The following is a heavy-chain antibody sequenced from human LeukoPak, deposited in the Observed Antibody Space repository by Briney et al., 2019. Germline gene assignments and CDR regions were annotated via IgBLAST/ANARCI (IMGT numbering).Heavy chain of an antibody. CDR1: AGSISSYY. V-gene: IGHV4-59*13. Sequence: PSETLSLTCTVSAGSISSYYWSWIRQPPGKGLEWIGYIYYSGSTNYNPSLKSRVTISVDTSKNQFSLRLSPVTAADTAVYYCARVTGYMIEDYFDYWGQGTLVTVSS. CDR3: ARVTGYMIEDYFDY. J-gene: IGHJ4*02. D-gene: IGHD3-22*01. CDR2: IYYSGST.